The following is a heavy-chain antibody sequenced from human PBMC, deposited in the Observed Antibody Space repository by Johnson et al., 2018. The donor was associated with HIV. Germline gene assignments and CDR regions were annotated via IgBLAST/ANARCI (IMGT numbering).Heavy chain of an antibody. Sequence: QVQLVESGGGVVQPGGSLRLSCAASGFTFSSYGMHWVRQAPGKGLEWVAFIRYDGSNKYYADSVKGRFTISRDNSKNTLYLQMNSLRAEDTAVYYCARDMGSSGYYYVDAFDIWGQGTMVTVSS. D-gene: IGHD3-22*01. CDR1: GFTFSSYG. J-gene: IGHJ3*02. V-gene: IGHV3-30*02. CDR3: ARDMGSSGYYYVDAFDI. CDR2: IRYDGSNK.